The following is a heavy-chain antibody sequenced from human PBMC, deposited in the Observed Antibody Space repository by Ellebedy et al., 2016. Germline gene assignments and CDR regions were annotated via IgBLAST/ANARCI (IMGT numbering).Heavy chain of an antibody. J-gene: IGHJ6*02. CDR1: GFTFSSYG. D-gene: IGHD1-1*01. V-gene: IGHV3-9*01. CDR2: ISWNSGSI. Sequence: GGSLRLSXAASGFTFSSYGMHWVRQAPGKGLEWVSGISWNSGSIGYADSVKGRFTISRDNAKNSLYLQMNSLRAEDTALYYCAKFGSTGTTRAQHYYYYYGMDVWGQGTTVTVSS. CDR3: AKFGSTGTTRAQHYYYYYGMDV.